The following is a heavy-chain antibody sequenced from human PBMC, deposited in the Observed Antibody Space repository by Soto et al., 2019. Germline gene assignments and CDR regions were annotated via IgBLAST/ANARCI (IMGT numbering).Heavy chain of an antibody. V-gene: IGHV3-7*03. CDR2: IKPDGGAT. D-gene: IGHD3-16*01. CDR1: DFTFRNSW. CDR3: FGGNGGPQ. Sequence: LRLSCATSDFTFRNSWINWVRQAPGKGLEWVANIKPDGGATNYVDSVKGRFTISRDNVRNSASLQMNSLRVEDTAVYFCFGGNGGPQWGQGTLVTVSS. J-gene: IGHJ4*02.